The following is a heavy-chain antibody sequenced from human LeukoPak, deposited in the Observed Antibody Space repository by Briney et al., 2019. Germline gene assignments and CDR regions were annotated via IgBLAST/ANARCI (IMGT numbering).Heavy chain of an antibody. CDR3: ARREGSQWFHFDS. V-gene: IGHV4-39*01. Sequence: SETLSLTCTAAGGSIASTGYYWGWIRQPPGKGLEWIGSIYYSGSTYYNPSLKSRVTVSVDTSKNQLSLKLSSVTAADTAAHYCARREGSQWFHFDSWGQGTLVTVSS. CDR1: GGSIASTGYY. CDR2: IYYSGST. J-gene: IGHJ4*02. D-gene: IGHD1-26*01.